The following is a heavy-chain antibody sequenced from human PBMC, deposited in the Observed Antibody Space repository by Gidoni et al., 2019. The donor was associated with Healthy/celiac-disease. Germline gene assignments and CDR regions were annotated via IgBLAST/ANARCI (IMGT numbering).Heavy chain of an antibody. Sequence: EVQLVESGGGLVKPGGSLSLSRAASGFPFSSYSMNCVRKAPAKGLEWVSAISSGSSYISYADSVKGRFTISRDNAKNSLYLKMNSMRAEDTAVYYGASLYCSSTSCPGAMDVWGQGTTVTVSS. J-gene: IGHJ6*02. D-gene: IGHD2-2*01. CDR2: ISSGSSYI. CDR1: GFPFSSYS. CDR3: ASLYCSSTSCPGAMDV. V-gene: IGHV3-21*01.